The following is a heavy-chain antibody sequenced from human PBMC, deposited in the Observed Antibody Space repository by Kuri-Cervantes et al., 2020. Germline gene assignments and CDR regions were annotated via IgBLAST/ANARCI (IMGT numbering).Heavy chain of an antibody. D-gene: IGHD6-19*01. J-gene: IGHJ4*02. CDR2: IFTGGNT. CDR3: AKIAVAGDFDY. Sequence: GGSLRLSCAASGFTVSSNYMSWVRQAPGKGLEWVSVIFTGGNTYYTDSVKGRFTISRYNSKNTLYLQMNSLRAEDTAVYYCAKIAVAGDFDYWGQGTLVTVSS. V-gene: IGHV3-66*01. CDR1: GFTVSSNY.